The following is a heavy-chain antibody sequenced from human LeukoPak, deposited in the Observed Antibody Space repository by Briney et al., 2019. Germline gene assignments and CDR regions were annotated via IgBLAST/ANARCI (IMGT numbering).Heavy chain of an antibody. Sequence: GGSLRLSCAASGFTFSSYEMNWVRQAPGKGLEWVSYISSSGGTMYYADSVKGRFTISRDNAKNSLFLQMNSLRAEDTAVYYCARSLIADGAFDIWGQGTMVTVSS. CDR1: GFTFSSYE. CDR2: ISSSGGTM. J-gene: IGHJ3*02. CDR3: ARSLIADGAFDI. V-gene: IGHV3-48*03. D-gene: IGHD2-21*01.